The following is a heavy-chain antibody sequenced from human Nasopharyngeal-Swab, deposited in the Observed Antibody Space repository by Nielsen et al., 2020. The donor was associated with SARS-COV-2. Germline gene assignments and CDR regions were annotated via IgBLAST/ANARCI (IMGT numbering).Heavy chain of an antibody. CDR3: SRGTTMIVGNYAFDI. J-gene: IGHJ3*02. Sequence: SETLSLTCTVSGGSISSGDYYWSWLRQPPGKGLEWIGYSYYSGSTYYNPYLKSRVTISVDTSKNQFSLKLSSVTAEDTAVYYCSRGTTMIVGNYAFDIWGQGTMVTVSS. CDR1: GGSISSGDYY. CDR2: SYYSGST. V-gene: IGHV4-30-4*01. D-gene: IGHD3-22*01.